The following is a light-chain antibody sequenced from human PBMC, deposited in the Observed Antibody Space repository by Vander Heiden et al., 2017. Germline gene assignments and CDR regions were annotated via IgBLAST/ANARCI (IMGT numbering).Light chain of an antibody. J-gene: IGKJ1*01. Sequence: DIVMTQSPDSLSVSLGGRATINCKSSQSVLYSSNNKNYLAWYQQKPGQPPNLLIYWASTRESGVPDRFSGSGSGTDFTLTISSLQAEDVAVYYCQQYYSTPWTFGQGTKVEIK. CDR2: WAS. CDR3: QQYYSTPWT. CDR1: QSVLYSSNNKNY. V-gene: IGKV4-1*01.